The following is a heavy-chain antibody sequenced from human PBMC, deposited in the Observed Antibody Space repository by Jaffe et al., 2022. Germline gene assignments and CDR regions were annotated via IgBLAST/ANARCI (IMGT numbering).Heavy chain of an antibody. CDR1: GFTFDDYA. CDR2: ISWDGGST. D-gene: IGHD4-17*01. CDR3: AKDAGKSGDNEDY. J-gene: IGHJ4*02. Sequence: EVQLVESGGVVVQPGGSLRLSCAASGFTFDDYAMHWVRQAPGKGLEWVSLISWDGGSTYYADSVKGRFTISRDNSKNSLYLQMNSLRAEDTALYYCAKDAGKSGDNEDYWGQGTLVTVSS. V-gene: IGHV3-43D*04.